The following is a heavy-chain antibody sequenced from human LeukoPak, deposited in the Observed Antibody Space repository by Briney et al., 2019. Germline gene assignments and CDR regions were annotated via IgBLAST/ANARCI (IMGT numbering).Heavy chain of an antibody. J-gene: IGHJ4*02. CDR3: ARGPLGWFGEFDEYYFDY. V-gene: IGHV1-69*13. CDR2: IIPIFGTA. Sequence: EASVKVSCKASLGTLSSYAISWVRQAPGQGREWMGGIIPIFGTANYAQKFQGRVTITADESTSTAYMELRSLRSEDTAVYYCARGPLGWFGEFDEYYFDYWGQGTLVTVSS. CDR1: LGTLSSYA. D-gene: IGHD3-10*01.